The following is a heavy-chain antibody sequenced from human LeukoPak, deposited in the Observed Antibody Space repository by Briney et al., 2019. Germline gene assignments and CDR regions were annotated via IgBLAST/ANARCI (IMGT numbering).Heavy chain of an antibody. V-gene: IGHV4-39*07. J-gene: IGHJ4*02. CDR2: IYYSGST. D-gene: IGHD4/OR15-4a*01. CDR3: ARVYGGHNRFDY. CDR1: GGSISSSSYY. Sequence: PSETLSLTCTVSGGSISSSSYYWGWIRQPPGKGLEWIGSIYYSGSTYYNPSLKSRVTISVDTSKNQFSLKLSSVTAADTAVYYCARVYGGHNRFDYWGQGTLVTVSS.